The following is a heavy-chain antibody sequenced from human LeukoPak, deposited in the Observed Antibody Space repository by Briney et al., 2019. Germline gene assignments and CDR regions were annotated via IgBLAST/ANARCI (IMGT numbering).Heavy chain of an antibody. CDR1: GASISTHY. J-gene: IGHJ4*02. CDR3: TRDGGVAVTPLDFDF. CDR2: ISYRGST. Sequence: SEPLSLTCTVFGASISTHYWSWIRQSPGKGLEWIGYISYRGSTDYNPSLRSRVTLSVDTSTNQISLRLMSVTAADTAVYYCTRDGGVAVTPLDFDFWGQGTLVTVSS. V-gene: IGHV4-59*11. D-gene: IGHD6-19*01.